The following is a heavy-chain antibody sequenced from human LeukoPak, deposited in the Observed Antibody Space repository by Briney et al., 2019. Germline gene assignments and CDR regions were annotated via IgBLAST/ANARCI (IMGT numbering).Heavy chain of an antibody. D-gene: IGHD4/OR15-4a*01. CDR3: ARSDGPTDAFDI. V-gene: IGHV3-21*01. CDR2: ISGSSTYT. J-gene: IGHJ3*02. Sequence: GGSLRLSCTVSGFTFSSCSMNWVRQAPGKGLEWISSISGSSTYTLYTDSVKGRFTISRDNAKNSLYLQMNSLRAEDTAVYYCARSDGPTDAFDIWGRGTMVTLSS. CDR1: GFTFSSCS.